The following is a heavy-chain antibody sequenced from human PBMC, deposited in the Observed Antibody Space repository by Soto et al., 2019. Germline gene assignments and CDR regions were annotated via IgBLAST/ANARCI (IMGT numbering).Heavy chain of an antibody. D-gene: IGHD3-22*01. V-gene: IGHV3-23*01. CDR3: AKDAGSTMIEQNY. CDR2: ISNSGGSS. Sequence: GGSLRLSCAASGFTFSSSAMSWVRQAPGKGLEWVSVISNSGGSSYYADSVKGRFTISRDNSKNTLFLEMNSLRVDDTAVYYCAKDAGSTMIEQNYWGQGTLVTVSS. CDR1: GFTFSSSA. J-gene: IGHJ4*02.